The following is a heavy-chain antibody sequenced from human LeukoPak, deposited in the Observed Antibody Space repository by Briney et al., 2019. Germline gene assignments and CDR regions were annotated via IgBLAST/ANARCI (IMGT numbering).Heavy chain of an antibody. CDR3: ARDRERGIGLS. Sequence: GGSLRLSCAASGFTFTSYWMSWARQAPGKGLEWVANINEDGSETYYVDSVKGRFTISRNNAKNSVDLQMNSLRVEDTAVYFCARDRERGIGLSWGQGTQVTVSS. CDR2: INEDGSET. J-gene: IGHJ5*02. V-gene: IGHV3-7*01. D-gene: IGHD1-1*01. CDR1: GFTFTSYW.